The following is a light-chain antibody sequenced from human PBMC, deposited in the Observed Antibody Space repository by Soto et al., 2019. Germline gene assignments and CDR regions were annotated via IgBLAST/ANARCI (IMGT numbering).Light chain of an antibody. CDR1: SSAVGSYNL. CDR3: SSYAGAVV. J-gene: IGLJ2*01. Sequence: QSALTQPASVSGSPGQSITISXTRTSSAVGSYNLVSWYQHHPGKAPKLMIYEGSERPSGVSNRFSGAQSGNTASLTISGLQAEDEADYYCSSYAGAVVFGGGTKLTVL. CDR2: EGS. V-gene: IGLV2-23*01.